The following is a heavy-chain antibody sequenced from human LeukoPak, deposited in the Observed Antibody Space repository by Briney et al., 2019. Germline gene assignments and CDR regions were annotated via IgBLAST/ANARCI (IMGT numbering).Heavy chain of an antibody. V-gene: IGHV4-4*07. CDR2: IYTSGTT. CDR3: ARFSSIAAAFDY. J-gene: IGHJ4*02. D-gene: IGHD6-13*01. CDR1: GYSISSDYY. Sequence: PSETLSLTCTVSGYSISSDYYWSWIRQPAGKGLEWIGRIYTSGTTHYNPSLKSRVTMSVDTSKNQFSLNLSSVTAADTAVYYCARFSSIAAAFDYWGLGTLVTVSS.